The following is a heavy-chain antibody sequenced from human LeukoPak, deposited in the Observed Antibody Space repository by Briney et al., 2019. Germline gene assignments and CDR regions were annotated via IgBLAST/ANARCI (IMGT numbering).Heavy chain of an antibody. CDR3: ARDTGHNYALDY. J-gene: IGHJ4*02. CDR2: IKLDGSEK. Sequence: PGGSLRLSCAASGFTFSSYWMSWVRQAPGKGLEWVANIKLDGSEKNYLDSVKGRFTISRDNAKNSLYLQMNSLRTEDMAVYYCARDTGHNYALDYWGQGTLVTVSS. V-gene: IGHV3-7*01. D-gene: IGHD5-18*01. CDR1: GFTFSSYW.